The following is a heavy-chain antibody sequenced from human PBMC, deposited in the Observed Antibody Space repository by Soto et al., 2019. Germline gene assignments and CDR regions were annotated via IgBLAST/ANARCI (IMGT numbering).Heavy chain of an antibody. CDR2: ISGSGGST. J-gene: IGHJ4*02. CDR1: GFTFSSYA. D-gene: IGHD2-2*01. CDR3: AKIVGYCSSTGCYDIGWGYFDY. Sequence: GGSLRLSCAASGFTFSSYAMSWVRQAPGKGLEWVSAISGSGGSTYYADSVKGRFTISRDNSKNTLYLQMNSLRAEDTAVYYCAKIVGYCSSTGCYDIGWGYFDYWGQGTLVTVSS. V-gene: IGHV3-23*01.